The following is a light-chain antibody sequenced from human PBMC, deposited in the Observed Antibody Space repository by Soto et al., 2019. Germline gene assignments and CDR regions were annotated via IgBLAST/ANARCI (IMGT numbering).Light chain of an antibody. J-gene: IGKJ1*01. CDR1: QSVSGNF. V-gene: IGKV3-20*01. CDR3: QVYNSSPWT. CDR2: GAS. Sequence: EIVLTQSPGTLPLSPGERATLSCWASQSVSGNFLAWYQVKPGQAPRLVVYGASTRASGFPDRFSGSGSGTDFTLTISRLEPEDFAMYYCQVYNSSPWTFGQGTKVDIK.